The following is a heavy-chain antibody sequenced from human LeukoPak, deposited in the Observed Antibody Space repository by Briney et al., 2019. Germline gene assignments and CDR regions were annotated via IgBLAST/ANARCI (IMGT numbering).Heavy chain of an antibody. CDR2: IYYSGSA. Sequence: SSQTLSLTCTVSGDSISSGDYYWSWIRQHPGKGLEWVGYIYYSGSAYYNPSLKSRVTISVDTSKNQFSLKLSSVTAADTAVYYCVRDRYDSSGHYLLWYFDYWGQGTLVTVSS. CDR3: VRDRYDSSGHYLLWYFDY. CDR1: GDSISSGDYY. J-gene: IGHJ4*02. D-gene: IGHD3-22*01. V-gene: IGHV4-31*03.